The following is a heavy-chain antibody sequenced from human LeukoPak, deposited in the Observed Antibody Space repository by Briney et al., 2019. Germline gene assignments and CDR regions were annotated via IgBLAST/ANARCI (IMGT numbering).Heavy chain of an antibody. Sequence: GASVKVYCKASGYTFTSYYMHWVRQAPGQGLEWMGIINPSGGSTSYAQKFQGRVTMTRDTSTSTVYMELSSLRSEDTAVYYCARTPYYYDSSGYYPTYYFDYWGQGTLVTVSS. CDR1: GYTFTSYY. D-gene: IGHD3-22*01. CDR2: INPSGGST. V-gene: IGHV1-46*01. CDR3: ARTPYYYDSSGYYPTYYFDY. J-gene: IGHJ4*02.